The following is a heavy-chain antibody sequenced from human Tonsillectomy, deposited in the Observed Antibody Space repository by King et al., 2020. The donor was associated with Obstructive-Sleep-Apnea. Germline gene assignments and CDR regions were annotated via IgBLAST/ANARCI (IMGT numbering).Heavy chain of an antibody. CDR2: VYPDDSDS. CDR3: ARLLGTSKAGLDHFDY. D-gene: IGHD1-1*01. CDR1: GYSFTRYW. Sequence: QLVQSGAEVKKPGESLKISCKGSGYSFTRYWIAWVRQMPGKGLEWMGIVYPDDSDSRYSPSFQGQVTISADKSISTASLQWSSLKASDTAMYYCARLLGTSKAGLDHFDYWGQGTLVTVSS. J-gene: IGHJ4*02. V-gene: IGHV5-51*01.